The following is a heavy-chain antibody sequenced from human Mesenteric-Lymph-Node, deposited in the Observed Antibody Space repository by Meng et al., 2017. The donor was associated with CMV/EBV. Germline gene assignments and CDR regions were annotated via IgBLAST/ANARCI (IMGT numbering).Heavy chain of an antibody. CDR3: ARRPRNLGYCSSTSCRSRPFDY. CDR2: IFYTGST. J-gene: IGHJ4*02. Sequence: SETLSLTCTVSGGSISSGNYYWTWIRQPPGKGLEWIGYIFYTGSTYYNPSLTGRVAISVDTSKNQFSLKLSSVTAADTAVYYCARRPRNLGYCSSTSCRSRPFDYWGQGTLVTVSS. D-gene: IGHD2-2*01. CDR1: GGSISSGNYY. V-gene: IGHV4-30-4*08.